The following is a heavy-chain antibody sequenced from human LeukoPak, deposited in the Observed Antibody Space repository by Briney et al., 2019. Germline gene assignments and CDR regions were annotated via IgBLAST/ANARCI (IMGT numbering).Heavy chain of an antibody. V-gene: IGHV1-69*05. J-gene: IGHJ4*02. D-gene: IGHD5-12*01. CDR3: ASGRGSLKLQFDY. CDR1: GGTFSSYA. CDR2: IIPIFGTA. Sequence: GASVKVSCKASGGTFSSYAISWVRQAPGQGLEWMGGIIPIFGTANYAQKFQGRATITTDESTSTAYMELSSLRSEDTAVYYCASGRGSLKLQFDYWGQGTLVTVSS.